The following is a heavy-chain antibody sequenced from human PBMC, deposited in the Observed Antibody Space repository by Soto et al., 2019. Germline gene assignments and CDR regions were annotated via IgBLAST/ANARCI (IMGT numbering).Heavy chain of an antibody. V-gene: IGHV3-30*18. CDR1: GFTFSTYG. J-gene: IGHJ4*02. CDR2: ISYDGSNK. D-gene: IGHD5-12*01. Sequence: PGGSLRLSCAASGFTFSTYGMHWVRQAPGKGLEWVAVISYDGSNKYYADSVEGQFTISRDNSKSTLYLQMDSLRVEDTAVYYCAKDQTRYSGYEPGYWGQGTLVTVSS. CDR3: AKDQTRYSGYEPGY.